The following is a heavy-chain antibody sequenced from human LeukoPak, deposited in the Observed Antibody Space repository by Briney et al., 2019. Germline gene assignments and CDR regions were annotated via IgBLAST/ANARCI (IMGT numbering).Heavy chain of an antibody. Sequence: ASVKVSCKASGYTFTSYAMHWVRQAPGQRLEWMGWINAGNGNTKYSQKFHGRVTITRDTSASTAYMELSSLRSEDTAVYYCARGTGDVLDWFDPWGQGTLVTVSS. D-gene: IGHD7-27*01. CDR3: ARGTGDVLDWFDP. CDR2: INAGNGNT. CDR1: GYTFTSYA. J-gene: IGHJ5*02. V-gene: IGHV1-3*01.